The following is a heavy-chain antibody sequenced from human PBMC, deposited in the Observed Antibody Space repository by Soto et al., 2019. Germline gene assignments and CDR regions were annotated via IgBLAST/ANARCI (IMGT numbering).Heavy chain of an antibody. D-gene: IGHD6-13*01. CDR2: FIPVFDST. J-gene: IGHJ6*02. Sequence: QVQLVQSGAEVKKPGSSVTVSCKASGGTFSNYAINWVRQAPGQGLEWLGGFIPVFDSTRYAQKFLGRVTITADESTSTAYMEMSSMRSEDTAVYYCARALYSITWSYYYDGMDVWGQGTTVTVSS. V-gene: IGHV1-69*01. CDR1: GGTFSNYA. CDR3: ARALYSITWSYYYDGMDV.